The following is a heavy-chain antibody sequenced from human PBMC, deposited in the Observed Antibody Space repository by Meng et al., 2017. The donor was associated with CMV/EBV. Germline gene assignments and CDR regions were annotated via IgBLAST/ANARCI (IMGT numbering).Heavy chain of an antibody. V-gene: IGHV4-34*01. CDR2: INHSGST. CDR1: GGSFSGYY. D-gene: IGHD2-2*01. Sequence: GSLRLSCAVYGGSFSGYYWSWIRQPPGKGLEWIVEINHSGSTNYNPSLKSRVTISVDTSKNQFSLKLSSVTAADTAVYYCARGRGFCSSTSCYSRYYYYGMDVWGQGTTVTVSS. CDR3: ARGRGFCSSTSCYSRYYYYGMDV. J-gene: IGHJ6*02.